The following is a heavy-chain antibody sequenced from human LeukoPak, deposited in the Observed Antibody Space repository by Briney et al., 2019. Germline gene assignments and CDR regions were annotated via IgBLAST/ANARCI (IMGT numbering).Heavy chain of an antibody. CDR1: GDSVSSSSAA. D-gene: IGHD4-23*01. V-gene: IGHV6-1*01. Sequence: SQTLSLTCAISGDSVSSSSAAWNWIRQSPSRGLEWLGRTYYRSKWYNDYAVSVRSRITVNPDTSKNQFSLQLSSVTPEDTAVYYCAREDYGGKSGTYFDYWGQGTLVTVSS. CDR2: TYYRSKWYN. J-gene: IGHJ4*02. CDR3: AREDYGGKSGTYFDY.